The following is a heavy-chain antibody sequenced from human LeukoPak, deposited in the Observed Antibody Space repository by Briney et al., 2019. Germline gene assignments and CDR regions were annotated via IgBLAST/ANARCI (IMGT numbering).Heavy chain of an antibody. CDR2: IKTNTDGEPT. D-gene: IGHD1-1*01. CDR1: GFTFAKVW. V-gene: IGHV3-15*07. J-gene: IGHJ4*02. CDR3: TTGIDDGGGY. Sequence: GGSLRLSCVSSGFTFAKVWMNWVRQAPGKDLEWVGRIKTNTDGEPTDYAAPVEGRFVISRDDSKKTLYLQMNSLRVDDTALYFCTTGIDDGGGYWGQGTMVTVSS.